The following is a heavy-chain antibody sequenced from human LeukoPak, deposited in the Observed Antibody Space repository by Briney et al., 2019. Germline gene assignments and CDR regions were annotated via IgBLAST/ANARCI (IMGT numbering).Heavy chain of an antibody. Sequence: GGSLRLSCAASGFTFSTYAMHWVRQAPGKGLECVAVISYDGSNIDYADSAKGRFTISRDNSKNTVYLQMNSLRTEDTAVYYCARDKGGSIDYWGQGTQVIVSS. CDR3: ARDKGGSIDY. CDR2: ISYDGSNI. J-gene: IGHJ4*02. V-gene: IGHV3-30*01. D-gene: IGHD1-26*01. CDR1: GFTFSTYA.